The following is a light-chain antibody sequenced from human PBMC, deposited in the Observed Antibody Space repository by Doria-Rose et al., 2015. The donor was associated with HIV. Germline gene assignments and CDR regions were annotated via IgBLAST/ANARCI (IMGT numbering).Light chain of an antibody. CDR3: HQYGTSWT. CDR1: QSFSSTY. V-gene: IGKV3-20*01. CDR2: DGS. J-gene: IGKJ1*01. Sequence: EIVMTQSPGTLSLSPGERATLSCRASQSFSSTYLARYQQKPGQAPSLLIYDGSTRATDIPDRFSASGSGTDFTLTINRLEPEDFALYYCHQYGTSWTFGQGTKVEI.